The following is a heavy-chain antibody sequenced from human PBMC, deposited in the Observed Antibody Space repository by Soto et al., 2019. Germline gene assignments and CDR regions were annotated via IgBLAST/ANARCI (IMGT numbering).Heavy chain of an antibody. CDR3: ARADSSGYYYPRGVAY. V-gene: IGHV1-18*01. Sequence: ASVKVSCKASGYTFTXYGICWVRQAPGQGLEWMGWISAYNGNTNYAQKLQGRVTMTTDTSTSTAYMELRSLRSDDTAVYYCARADSSGYYYPRGVAYRGQGTLVTVSS. CDR2: ISAYNGNT. J-gene: IGHJ4*02. D-gene: IGHD3-22*01. CDR1: GYTFTXYG.